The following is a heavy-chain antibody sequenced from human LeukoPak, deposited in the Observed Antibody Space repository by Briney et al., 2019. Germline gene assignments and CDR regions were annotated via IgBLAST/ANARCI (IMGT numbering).Heavy chain of an antibody. Sequence: GGSLRLSCAASGFIFNNFAMSWVRQAPGKGLEWVSGISGSGTSPYYADSVKGRFTISRDNSKNTVYLQMNSLRVEDTAVYYCAKSLRYSSGCHHFDYWGQGTLVTVSS. J-gene: IGHJ4*02. CDR3: AKSLRYSSGCHHFDY. V-gene: IGHV3-23*01. D-gene: IGHD6-19*01. CDR1: GFIFNNFA. CDR2: ISGSGTSP.